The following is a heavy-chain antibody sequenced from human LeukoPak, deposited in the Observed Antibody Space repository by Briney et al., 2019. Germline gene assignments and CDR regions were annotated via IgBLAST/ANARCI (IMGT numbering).Heavy chain of an antibody. Sequence: GGSLRLSCAASGFTFDDYAMHWVRQAPGKGLEWVSGITWNRDNIGYGDSVKGRLTISKDNAKNSLYLQMNSLRAEDTAVYYCARAPRGPGSDYYYGMDVWGQGTTVTVSS. CDR3: ARAPRGPGSDYYYGMDV. CDR1: GFTFDDYA. CDR2: ITWNRDNI. V-gene: IGHV3-9*01. D-gene: IGHD3-10*01. J-gene: IGHJ6*02.